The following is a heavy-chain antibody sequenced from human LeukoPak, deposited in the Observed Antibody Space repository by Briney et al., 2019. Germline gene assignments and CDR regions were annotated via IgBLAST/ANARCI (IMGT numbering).Heavy chain of an antibody. CDR2: IYSGGST. D-gene: IGHD6-13*01. Sequence: GGSLRLSCAASGFTVSSNYMSWVRQAPGKGLEWVSVIYSGGSTYYADSVKGRFAISRDNSKNTLYLQMNSLRAEDTAVYYCARTRIAAAGTFYFDYWGQGTLVTVSS. CDR3: ARTRIAAAGTFYFDY. J-gene: IGHJ4*02. V-gene: IGHV3-53*01. CDR1: GFTVSSNY.